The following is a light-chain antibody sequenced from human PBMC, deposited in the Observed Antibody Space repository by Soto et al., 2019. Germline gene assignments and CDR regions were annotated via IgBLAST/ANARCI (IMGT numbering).Light chain of an antibody. J-gene: IGLJ2*01. CDR2: DVS. Sequence: QSALTQPASVSGSPGQSITISCTGTSSDVGGYNYVSWYQQYPGKAPKLMIYDVSNRPSGVSNRFSGSKSGNTASLTISGAQAEDEADYYCSSYTSSSTPHVVFGGGTKLTVL. CDR3: SSYTSSSTPHVV. V-gene: IGLV2-14*01. CDR1: SSDVGGYNY.